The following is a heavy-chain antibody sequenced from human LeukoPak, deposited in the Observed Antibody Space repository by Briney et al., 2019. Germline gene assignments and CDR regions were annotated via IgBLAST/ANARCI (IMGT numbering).Heavy chain of an antibody. CDR1: GYTLTELS. Sequence: ASVKVSCKVSGYTLTELSMHWVRQAPGKGLEWMGGFDPEDGETIYAQKFQGSVTMTEDTSTDTAYMELSSLRSEDTAVYYCATGGIYCSSTSCPSGTWGQGTLVTVSS. CDR2: FDPEDGET. V-gene: IGHV1-24*01. D-gene: IGHD2-2*01. J-gene: IGHJ5*02. CDR3: ATGGIYCSSTSCPSGT.